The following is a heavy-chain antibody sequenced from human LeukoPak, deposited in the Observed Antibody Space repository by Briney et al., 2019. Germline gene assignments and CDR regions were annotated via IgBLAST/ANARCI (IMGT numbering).Heavy chain of an antibody. CDR1: GFTFSGYT. D-gene: IGHD5-24*01. Sequence: GGSLRLSCAASGFTFSGYTMNWVRQAPGKGLEWVANIKQDGSEKYYVDSVKGRFTISRDNAKNSLYLQMNSLRAEDTAVYYCASSITGDGWLQPFDYWGQGTLVTVSS. J-gene: IGHJ4*02. V-gene: IGHV3-7*01. CDR3: ASSITGDGWLQPFDY. CDR2: IKQDGSEK.